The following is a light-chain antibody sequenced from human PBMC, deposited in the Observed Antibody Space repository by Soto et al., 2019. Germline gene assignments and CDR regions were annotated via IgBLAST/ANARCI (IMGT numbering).Light chain of an antibody. CDR3: QQYNNWPRT. Sequence: EIVMTQSPATPSVSPGERATLSCRASQSVSSNLAWYQQKPGQAPRLLIYGASTRATGIPASFSGSGSGTEFTVTISSLQSEDCAGYYCQQYNNWPRTFGPGTKVYIK. CDR2: GAS. J-gene: IGKJ3*01. CDR1: QSVSSN. V-gene: IGKV3-15*01.